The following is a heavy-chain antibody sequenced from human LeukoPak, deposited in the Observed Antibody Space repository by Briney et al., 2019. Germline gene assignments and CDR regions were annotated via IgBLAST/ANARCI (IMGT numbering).Heavy chain of an antibody. D-gene: IGHD3-22*01. CDR2: IWYDGSNK. V-gene: IGHV3-33*01. J-gene: IGHJ4*02. CDR3: ARPYDSSGYYYFDY. CDR1: GFTFSSYG. Sequence: PGRSLRLSCAASGFTFSSYGMHWVRQAPGKGLEWLAVIWYDGSNKYYADSVKGRFTISRDNSKNTLYLQMNSLRAEDTAVYYCARPYDSSGYYYFDYWGQGTLVTVSS.